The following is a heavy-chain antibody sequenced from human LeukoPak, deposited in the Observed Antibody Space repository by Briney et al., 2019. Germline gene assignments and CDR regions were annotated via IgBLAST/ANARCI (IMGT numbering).Heavy chain of an antibody. CDR3: ARDLPVYYYGSGSYSGYYGMDV. CDR1: GFTFSDYY. CDR2: ISSSGSTI. D-gene: IGHD3-10*01. Sequence: GGSLRLSCAASGFTFSDYYMSWIRQAPGKGLEWVSYISSSGSTIYYADSVKGRFTISRDNAKNSLYLQMNSLRAEDTAVYYCARDLPVYYYGSGSYSGYYGMDVWGKGTTVTVSS. J-gene: IGHJ6*04. V-gene: IGHV3-11*04.